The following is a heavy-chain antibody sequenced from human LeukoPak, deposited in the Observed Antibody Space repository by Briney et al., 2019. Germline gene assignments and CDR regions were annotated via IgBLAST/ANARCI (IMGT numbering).Heavy chain of an antibody. V-gene: IGHV4-59*01. CDR1: GGSISSYY. CDR3: ARDSANNWFDP. J-gene: IGHJ5*02. D-gene: IGHD3-10*01. Sequence: SETLSLTCTVSGGSISSYYWSWIRQPPGKGLEWIGYIYYSGSTSYNPSLKSRVTISVDTSKNQFSLKLSSVTAADTAVYYCARDSANNWFDPWGQGTLVTVSS. CDR2: IYYSGST.